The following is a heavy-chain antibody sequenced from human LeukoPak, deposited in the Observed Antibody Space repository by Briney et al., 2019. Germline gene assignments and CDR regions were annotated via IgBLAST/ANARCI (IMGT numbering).Heavy chain of an antibody. J-gene: IGHJ5*02. CDR2: IWYDGSNK. CDR1: GFTFSSYG. Sequence: PGGSLRLSCAASGFTFSSYGMHWVRQAPGKGLEWVAVIWYDGSNKYYADSVKGRFTISRDNSKNTLYLQMNSLRAEDTAVYYCARATPTSWFDPWGQGTLVTVSS. V-gene: IGHV3-33*01. CDR3: ARATPTSWFDP.